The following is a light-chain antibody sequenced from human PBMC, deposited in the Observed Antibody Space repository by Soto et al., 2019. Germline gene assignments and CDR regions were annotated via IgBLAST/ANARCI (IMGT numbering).Light chain of an antibody. CDR2: EVT. CDR3: SAYAGSNRLV. V-gene: IGLV2-8*01. CDR1: SRDVGAYVY. J-gene: IGLJ2*01. Sequence: QSVLTQPSSASGSPGASVTMSCTGTSRDVGAYVYVSWFQQHPGKARKLLIYEVTQRPSGVPDRFSGPRSGNTASLTVSGLQVEDEADYYCSAYAGSNRLVFGGGTKLTVL.